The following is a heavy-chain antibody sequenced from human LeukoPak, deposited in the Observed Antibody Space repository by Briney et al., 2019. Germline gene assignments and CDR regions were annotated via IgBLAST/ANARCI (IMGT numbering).Heavy chain of an antibody. CDR3: AGEDNSSGYRPFDI. CDR1: GYTFTGYY. CDR2: INPNSGGT. V-gene: IGHV1-2*06. J-gene: IGHJ3*02. D-gene: IGHD3-22*01. Sequence: ASVTVSCTASGYTFTGYYMHWVRQAPGQGLEWMGRINPNSGGTNYAQKFQGRVTMTRDMSMSTAYMELSRLRSVDTAVYYCAGEDNSSGYRPFDIWGQGTMVTVPS.